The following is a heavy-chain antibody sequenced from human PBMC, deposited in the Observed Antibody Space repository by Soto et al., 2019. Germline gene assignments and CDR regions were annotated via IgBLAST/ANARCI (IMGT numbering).Heavy chain of an antibody. V-gene: IGHV1-2*02. CDR2: INPHSGGT. CDR3: ARGIAVAGTFDY. D-gene: IGHD6-19*01. Sequence: QVQLVQSGAEVKKPGASVKVSCKASGYTFTGYYMHWVRQAPGQGLEWMGWINPHSGGTNYAQKFQGRVTMTRDTSISTAYMELSRLRSYDSAVYFCARGIAVAGTFDYWGQGTLVTVSS. J-gene: IGHJ4*02. CDR1: GYTFTGYY.